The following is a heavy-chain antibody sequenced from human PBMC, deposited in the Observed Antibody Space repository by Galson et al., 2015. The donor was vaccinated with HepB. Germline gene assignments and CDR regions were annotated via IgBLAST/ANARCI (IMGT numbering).Heavy chain of an antibody. J-gene: IGHJ4*02. Sequence: ETLSLTCTVSGGSIDSYHWSWIRQPAGKGLEWIGRIYSSGKTDYNPSLKSRVTVSLDTSKNQFSLMLSSMTAADTAVYYCARDISAYVGSYPFDYWGQGTLVTVSS. CDR1: GGSIDSYH. D-gene: IGHD1-26*01. V-gene: IGHV4-4*07. CDR3: ARDISAYVGSYPFDY. CDR2: IYSSGKT.